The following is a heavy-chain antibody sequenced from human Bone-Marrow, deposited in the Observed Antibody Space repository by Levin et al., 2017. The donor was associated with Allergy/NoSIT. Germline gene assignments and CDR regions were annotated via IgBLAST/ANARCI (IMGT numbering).Heavy chain of an antibody. CDR1: GFTFNSYS. J-gene: IGHJ3*02. Sequence: PGGSLRLSCAASGFTFNSYSMNWVRQAPGKGLEWVSYISSSSSTIYYADSVKGRFTISRDNAKNSLYLQMNSLRAEDTAVYSCARRYGSGSLGAFDIWGQGTMVTVSS. CDR2: ISSSSSTI. D-gene: IGHD3-10*01. V-gene: IGHV3-48*04. CDR3: ARRYGSGSLGAFDI.